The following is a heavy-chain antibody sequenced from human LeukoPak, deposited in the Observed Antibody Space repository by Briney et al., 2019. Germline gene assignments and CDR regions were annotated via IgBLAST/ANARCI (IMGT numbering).Heavy chain of an antibody. V-gene: IGHV3-21*01. CDR2: ISSSSSYI. CDR3: ARDLGVAVAGTGWEDY. D-gene: IGHD6-19*01. CDR1: GFTFSSYS. J-gene: IGHJ4*02. Sequence: PGGSLRLSCAASGFTFSSYSMNWVRQAPGKGLEWVSSISSSSSYIYYADSVKGRFTISRDNAKNSLYLQMNSLRAEDTAVYYCARDLGVAVAGTGWEDYWGQGTLVTVSS.